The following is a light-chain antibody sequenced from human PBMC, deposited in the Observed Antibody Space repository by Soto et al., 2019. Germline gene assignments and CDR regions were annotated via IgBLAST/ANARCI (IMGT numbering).Light chain of an antibody. J-gene: IGKJ3*01. CDR3: QQYGSSPVT. CDR2: GAS. Sequence: EIGLTQSPGTLSLSPGERATLSCRASQSVSSSYLAWYQQKPGQAPRLLIYGASSRATGIPDRFSGSGSGTDFSLTSSRLEPEDFGVYYCQQYGSSPVTFCRGTRVDIK. V-gene: IGKV3-20*01. CDR1: QSVSSSY.